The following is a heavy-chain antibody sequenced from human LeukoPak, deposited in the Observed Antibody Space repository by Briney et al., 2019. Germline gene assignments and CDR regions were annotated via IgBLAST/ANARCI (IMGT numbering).Heavy chain of an antibody. D-gene: IGHD4-17*01. V-gene: IGHV3-7*05. CDR2: IKQDGSQR. CDR1: GFTFGRHW. Sequence: GGSLRLSCAASGFTFGRHWMSWVRQAPGKGPEWVANIKQDGSQRYYVDSVKGRFTISRGSGRNSLFLQMNSLRAEDTAVYYCAREVYGDNYFDYWGQGTLVTVSS. J-gene: IGHJ4*02. CDR3: AREVYGDNYFDY.